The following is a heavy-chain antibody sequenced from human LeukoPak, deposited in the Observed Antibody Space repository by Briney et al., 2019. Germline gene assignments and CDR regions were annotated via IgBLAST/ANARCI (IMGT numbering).Heavy chain of an antibody. Sequence: PGGSLRLSCAASGFTFSSYWMHWVRQAPGKGLVWVSRINSDGSSTSYADSVKGRFTISRDNAKNTLYLQMNSLRADDTAVYYCATSMGGGNIDYWGQGALVTVSS. J-gene: IGHJ4*02. CDR1: GFTFSSYW. CDR2: INSDGSST. D-gene: IGHD3-16*01. V-gene: IGHV3-74*01. CDR3: ATSMGGGNIDY.